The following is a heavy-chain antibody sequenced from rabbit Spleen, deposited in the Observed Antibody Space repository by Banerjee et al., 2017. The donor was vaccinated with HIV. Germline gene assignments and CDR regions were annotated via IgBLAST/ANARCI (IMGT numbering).Heavy chain of an antibody. CDR2: VSGGASGTT. CDR3: ARDVDNGYWGYFIL. J-gene: IGHJ4*01. CDR1: GFDFSSNA. D-gene: IGHD1-1*01. Sequence: QSLEESGGDLVKPGASLTLTCTPSGFDFSSNAMCWVRQAPGKGLEWVACVSGGASGTTYYASWAKGRFTISKTSSTTVTLQVTSLTAADTATYFCARDVDNGYWGYFILWGPGTLVTVS. V-gene: IGHV1S40*01.